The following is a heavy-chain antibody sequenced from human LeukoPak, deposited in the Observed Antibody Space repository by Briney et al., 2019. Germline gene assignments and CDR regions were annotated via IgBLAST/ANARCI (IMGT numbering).Heavy chain of an antibody. J-gene: IGHJ4*02. V-gene: IGHV4-34*01. CDR2: INHSGST. D-gene: IGHD3-16*02. CDR3: ARGYDYVWGSYRIFDY. CDR1: GGSFSGYY. Sequence: PSETLSLTCAVNGGSFSGYYWSWIRQPPGKRLEWIGEINHSGSTNYNPSLKSRVTISVDTSKNQFSLKLSSVTAADTAVYYCARGYDYVWGSYRIFDYWGQGTLVTVSS.